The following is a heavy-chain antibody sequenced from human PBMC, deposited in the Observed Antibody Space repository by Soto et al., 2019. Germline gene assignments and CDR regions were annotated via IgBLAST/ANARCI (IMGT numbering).Heavy chain of an antibody. CDR3: ARDSDGGNLPNDY. CDR2: ISYDGSNK. Sequence: QVQLVESGGGVVQPGRSLRLSCAASGFTFSSYAMHWVRQAPGKGLEWVAVISYDGSNKYYADSVKGRFTISRDNSKNTLYLQMNSLRAEDTAVYYCARDSDGGNLPNDYWGQGTLVTVFS. CDR1: GFTFSSYA. D-gene: IGHD2-15*01. J-gene: IGHJ4*02. V-gene: IGHV3-30-3*01.